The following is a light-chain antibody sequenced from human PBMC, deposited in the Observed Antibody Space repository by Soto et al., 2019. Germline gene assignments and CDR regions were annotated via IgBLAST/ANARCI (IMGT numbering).Light chain of an antibody. CDR3: QQYDDWRRLT. J-gene: IGKJ4*01. CDR2: DAS. V-gene: IGKV3D-15*01. Sequence: EIVMTQSPATLSVSPGERATLSCRASQSVNIYLAWYQQKPGQAPRLLIFDASSRATGIPARFSGSGSGTEFYLTISSLQYEDFAVYFCQQYDDWRRLTFGGGTKVDIK. CDR1: QSVNIY.